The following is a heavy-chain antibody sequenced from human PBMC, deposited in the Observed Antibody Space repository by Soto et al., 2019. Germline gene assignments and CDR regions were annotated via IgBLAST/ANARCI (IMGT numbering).Heavy chain of an antibody. Sequence: PSETLSLTCNVSGASISSGDYYWSWIRQPPGKGLEWIGYIYFSESTSYNPSLKSRVTISGDKSKNHFSLRLTSVTAADTAVYYCARDKITGLFDDWGQGTLVTVSS. D-gene: IGHD2-8*02. CDR2: IYFSEST. J-gene: IGHJ4*02. CDR3: ARDKITGLFDD. CDR1: GASISSGDYY. V-gene: IGHV4-30-4*01.